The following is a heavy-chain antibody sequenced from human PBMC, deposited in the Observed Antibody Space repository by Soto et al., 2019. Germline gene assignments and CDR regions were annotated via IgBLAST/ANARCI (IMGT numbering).Heavy chain of an antibody. Sequence: PGGSLRLSCAASGFTFSSYGMHWVRQAPGKGLEWVAVIWYDGSNKYYADSVKGRFTISRDNSKNTLYLQMNSLRAEDTAVYYCARVPDSSGYYYADYWGQGTLVTVSS. D-gene: IGHD3-22*01. V-gene: IGHV3-33*01. CDR2: IWYDGSNK. J-gene: IGHJ4*02. CDR1: GFTFSSYG. CDR3: ARVPDSSGYYYADY.